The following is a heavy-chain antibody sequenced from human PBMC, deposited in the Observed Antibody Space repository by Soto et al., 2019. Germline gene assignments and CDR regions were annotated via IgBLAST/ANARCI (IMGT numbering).Heavy chain of an antibody. V-gene: IGHV5-10-1*01. CDR2: IDPSDSYT. D-gene: IGHD3-10*01. Sequence: PLKISCNASGYSFTTYWISWVRQMHGKGLQRMWRIDPSDSYTNYSPSFQGHVTISADKSISTAYLQCSSLKASDTAMYYFPRPXYYGSVSYPSDSFSGIDVWGQCTT. J-gene: IGHJ6*01. CDR3: PRPXYYGSVSYPSDSFSGIDV. CDR1: GYSFTTYW.